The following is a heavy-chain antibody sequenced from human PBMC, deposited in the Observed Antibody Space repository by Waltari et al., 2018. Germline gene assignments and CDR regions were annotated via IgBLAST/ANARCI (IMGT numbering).Heavy chain of an antibody. Sequence: QVQLQESGPGLVKPSETLSLNCTVSGGSISDYYWIWIRQPAGKGLEWIGRFSTSGKTNYNPSLKSRVTMSIDTSTNQFSLRLTSVTAADTAVYYCVRDCRSPRCPHFYMDVWGKGTTVSVS. D-gene: IGHD3-3*02. V-gene: IGHV4-4*07. CDR1: GGSISDYY. J-gene: IGHJ6*03. CDR2: FSTSGKT. CDR3: VRDCRSPRCPHFYMDV.